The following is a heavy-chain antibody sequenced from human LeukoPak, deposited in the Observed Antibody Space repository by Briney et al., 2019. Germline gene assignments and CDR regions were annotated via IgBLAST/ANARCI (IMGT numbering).Heavy chain of an antibody. CDR1: GFTFSSYA. CDR3: ARETYSTSSGADYYYMDV. CDR2: ISYDGSNK. V-gene: IGHV3-30*04. J-gene: IGHJ6*03. Sequence: GGSLRLSCAASGFTFSSYAMHWVRQAPGKGLEWVAVISYDGSNKYYADSVKGRFTISRDNSKNTLYLQMNSLRAEDTAVYYCARETYSTSSGADYYYMDVWGKGTTVTVSS. D-gene: IGHD6-6*01.